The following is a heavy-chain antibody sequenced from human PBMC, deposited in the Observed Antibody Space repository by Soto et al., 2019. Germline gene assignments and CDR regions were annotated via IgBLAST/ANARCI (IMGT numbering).Heavy chain of an antibody. Sequence: QPGGSLRLSCAASGLTFSTYAMSWVRQAPGKGLEWVSTIDNSGGITYYADSVKGRFTISRDNSKNTLYLQMNSLRAEDTAVYYCAKGGYNYGFLFDCWGQGTLVTVSS. CDR2: IDNSGGIT. CDR3: AKGGYNYGFLFDC. D-gene: IGHD5-18*01. V-gene: IGHV3-23*05. J-gene: IGHJ4*02. CDR1: GLTFSTYA.